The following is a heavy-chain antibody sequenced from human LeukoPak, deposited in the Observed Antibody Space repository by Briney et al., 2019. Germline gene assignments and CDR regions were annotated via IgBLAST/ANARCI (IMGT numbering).Heavy chain of an antibody. CDR1: GASISGHY. J-gene: IGHJ4*02. Sequence: PSETLSLTCTVSGASISGHYWIWIRQPPGKGREWIGYIAYSVHTNYNPTLKSRVTISVDTSKNQFSLKLNSVTAADTAVYYCARWYYDTSGRYFAHWGQGALVTVSS. D-gene: IGHD3-22*01. CDR3: ARWYYDTSGRYFAH. V-gene: IGHV4-59*11. CDR2: IAYSVHT.